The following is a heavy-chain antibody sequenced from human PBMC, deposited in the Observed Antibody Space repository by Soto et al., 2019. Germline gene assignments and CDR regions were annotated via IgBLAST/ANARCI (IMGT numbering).Heavy chain of an antibody. D-gene: IGHD6-13*01. J-gene: IGHJ6*02. Sequence: EASVKVSCKASGYTFTSYYMHWVRQAPGQGLEWMGIINPSGGSTSYAQKFQGRVTMTRDTSTSTVYMELSSLRSEDTAVYYCARGYSRSWYRRYGMDVWGQGTTVTVSS. V-gene: IGHV1-46*01. CDR1: GYTFTSYY. CDR3: ARGYSRSWYRRYGMDV. CDR2: INPSGGST.